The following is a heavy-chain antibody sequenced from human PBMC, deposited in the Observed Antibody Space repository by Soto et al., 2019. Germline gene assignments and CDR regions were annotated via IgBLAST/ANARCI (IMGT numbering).Heavy chain of an antibody. CDR2: MYNSGST. J-gene: IGHJ3*02. V-gene: IGHV4-31*03. Sequence: PSETLSLTCSVSGGSISSGDYYWSWIRQHPGKGLEWIGYMYNSGSTYYNPSLKSRVTISGDASKNQFSLKLSSVTVADTAVYYCAWTGYIYGADAFDIWGQGTMVTVSS. CDR3: AWTGYIYGADAFDI. CDR1: GGSISSGDYY. D-gene: IGHD5-18*01.